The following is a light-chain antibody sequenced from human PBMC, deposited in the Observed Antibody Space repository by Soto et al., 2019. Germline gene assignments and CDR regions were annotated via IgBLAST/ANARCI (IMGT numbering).Light chain of an antibody. V-gene: IGKV3-11*01. CDR1: QNVANY. CDR2: ESS. J-gene: IGKJ1*01. CDR3: QQRGNWLQT. Sequence: IMLAHTTSAVPLAPEERGTLSCTASQNVANYLDWYQQKPGQAPRLLIYESSNRATGIAARFSGSGSGPDFTLTISSREPEDLAVYYGQQRGNWLQTFGQGTKVDIK.